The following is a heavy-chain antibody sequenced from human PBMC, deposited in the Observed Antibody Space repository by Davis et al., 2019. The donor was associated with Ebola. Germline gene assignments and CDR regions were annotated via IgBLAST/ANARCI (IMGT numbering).Heavy chain of an antibody. CDR2: INPSGGST. V-gene: IGHV1-46*01. D-gene: IGHD5-18*01. CDR3: ARVSANTAMVLDY. J-gene: IGHJ4*02. Sequence: ASVKVSCKASGGTFSSYAISWVRQAPGQGLEWMGIINPSGGSTSYAQKFQGRVTMTRDTSTSTVYMELSSLRSEDTAVYYCARVSANTAMVLDYWGQGTLVTVSS. CDR1: GGTFSSYA.